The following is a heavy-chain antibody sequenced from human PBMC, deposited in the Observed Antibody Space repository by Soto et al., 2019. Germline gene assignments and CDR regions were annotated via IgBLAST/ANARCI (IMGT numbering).Heavy chain of an antibody. CDR1: GFTFSDHY. Sequence: GGSLRLSCAAFGFTFSDHYMDWVRQAPGKGLEWVGRIRNKANSYTTEYAASVKGRFTISRDDSKNLLFLQMYSLKTEDTAVYYCSRAGILTTPYYFDYWGRGTLVTVSS. J-gene: IGHJ4*01. D-gene: IGHD2-21*01. CDR3: SRAGILTTPYYFDY. CDR2: IRNKANSYTT. V-gene: IGHV3-72*01.